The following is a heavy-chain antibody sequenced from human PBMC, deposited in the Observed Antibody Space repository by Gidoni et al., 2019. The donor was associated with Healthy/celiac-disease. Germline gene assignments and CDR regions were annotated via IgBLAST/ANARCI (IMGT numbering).Heavy chain of an antibody. D-gene: IGHD3-3*01. CDR3: ARLENEYHYNYIDV. V-gene: IGHV1-18*01. CDR2: ISTDNGNT. CDR1: GYTFTSYG. J-gene: IGHJ6*03. Sequence: QVQLVQSGAEVKKPGASVKVSCKASGYTFTSYGITWVRQAPGQGLEWMGWISTDNGNTNYAQKFQGRVTMTTDTSTSTAYMELRSLRSDDTAVYYCARLENEYHYNYIDVWGKGTTVIVSS.